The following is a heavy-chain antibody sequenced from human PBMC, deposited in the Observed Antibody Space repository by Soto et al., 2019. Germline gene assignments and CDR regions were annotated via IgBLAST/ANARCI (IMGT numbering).Heavy chain of an antibody. CDR2: INAGNGNT. V-gene: IGHV1-3*01. D-gene: IGHD1-7*01. CDR3: AREDNWNYGIDY. CDR1: GYTFTSYA. J-gene: IGHJ4*02. Sequence: ASVKVSCKASGYTFTSYAMHWVRQAPGQRLEWMGWINAGNGNTKYSQKFQGRVTITRDTSASTAYVELSSLRSEDTAVYYCAREDNWNYGIDYWGQGTLVTVSS.